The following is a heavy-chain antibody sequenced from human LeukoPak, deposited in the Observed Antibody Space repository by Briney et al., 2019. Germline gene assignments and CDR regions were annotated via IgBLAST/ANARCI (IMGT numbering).Heavy chain of an antibody. CDR1: GFTFRKYG. Sequence: PGRSLRLSCAASGFTFRKYGMHWVRQAPGKGLEWVAVIWYDGSDKYYADSVKGRFTISRDNSKIILYLQINSLRAEDTAVYYCARDASDTAMVGYFQHWGQGTLVTVSS. CDR2: IWYDGSDK. J-gene: IGHJ1*01. D-gene: IGHD5-18*01. V-gene: IGHV3-33*08. CDR3: ARDASDTAMVGYFQH.